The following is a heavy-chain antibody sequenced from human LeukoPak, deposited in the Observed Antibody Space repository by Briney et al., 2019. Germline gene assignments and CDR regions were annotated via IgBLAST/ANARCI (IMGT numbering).Heavy chain of an antibody. J-gene: IGHJ6*02. CDR3: AKAHSAAGSYGMDV. D-gene: IGHD6-13*01. CDR1: GFTFSSYA. V-gene: IGHV3-23*01. CDR2: ISGSGGST. Sequence: GGSLRLSCAASGFTFSSYAMSWVRQAPGKGLEWVSAISGSGGSTYYADSVKGRFTISRDNAKNTLYLQMNSLRAEDTAVYYCAKAHSAAGSYGMDVWGQGTTVTVSS.